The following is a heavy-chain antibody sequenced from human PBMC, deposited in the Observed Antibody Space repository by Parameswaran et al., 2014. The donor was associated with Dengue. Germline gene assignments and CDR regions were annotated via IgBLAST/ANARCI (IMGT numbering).Heavy chain of an antibody. CDR2: IIPILGIA. CDR3: ARVVFRYYYYYMDV. Sequence: WVRQAPGQGLEWMGGIIPILGIANYAQKFQGRVTITADESTSTAYMELSSLRSEDTAVYYCARVVFRYYYYYMDVWGKGTTVTVSS. J-gene: IGHJ6*03. V-gene: IGHV1-69*10.